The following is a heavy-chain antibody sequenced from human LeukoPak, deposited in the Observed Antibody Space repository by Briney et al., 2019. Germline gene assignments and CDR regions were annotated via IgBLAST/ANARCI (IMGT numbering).Heavy chain of an antibody. V-gene: IGHV4-59*12. D-gene: IGHD4-17*01. CDR3: ASLRVPGYFDY. Sequence: SETLSFTCTVSGGSISTYYWAWIRQPPGKGLEWIGYISYGGSANYNPSFKSRVTISVDTSKNQFSLRLSSVTAADTAVFYCASLRVPGYFDYWGQGTLVTVSS. CDR1: GGSISTYY. J-gene: IGHJ4*03. CDR2: ISYGGSA.